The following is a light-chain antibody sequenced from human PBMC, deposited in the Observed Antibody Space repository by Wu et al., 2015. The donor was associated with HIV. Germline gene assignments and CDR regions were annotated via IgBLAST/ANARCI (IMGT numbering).Light chain of an antibody. J-gene: IGKJ4*01. Sequence: EIVMTQSPATLSVSPGESATLSCRASQTVSSNLAWYQQKPGQTPRLLMYGASTRATGIPARFSGSGSGTEFTLTISSLQSEDVAVYYCQQYNNWPPLTFGGGTKVEIK. CDR1: QTVSSN. CDR2: GAS. CDR3: QQYNNWPPLT. V-gene: IGKV3-15*01.